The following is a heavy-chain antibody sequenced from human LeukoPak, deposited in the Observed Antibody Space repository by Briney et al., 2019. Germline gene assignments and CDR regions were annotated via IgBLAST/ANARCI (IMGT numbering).Heavy chain of an antibody. D-gene: IGHD6-13*01. CDR1: GGSISSYY. CDR2: IYYSGTT. CDR3: ARDLTRYSSSLGFDY. V-gene: IGHV4-59*12. J-gene: IGHJ4*02. Sequence: SETLSLTCTVSGGSISSYYWSWIRQPPGKGLEWIGYIYYSGTTNYNPSLKSRVTMSVDTSKNQFSLKLSSVTAADTAVYYCARDLTRYSSSLGFDYWGQGTLVTVSS.